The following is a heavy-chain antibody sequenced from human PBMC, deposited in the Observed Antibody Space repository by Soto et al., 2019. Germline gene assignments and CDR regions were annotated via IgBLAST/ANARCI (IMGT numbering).Heavy chain of an antibody. Sequence: SLTLSLTCTVSGGSISSGGYCWSWIRPHPGKGLEWIGYIYYNGDTYYNPSLKSRVSISIDTSKNQFSLRLTSVTAADTAVYYCARSHRDNWGSPDYFDYWGQGTLVTVSS. J-gene: IGHJ4*02. V-gene: IGHV4-31*03. CDR3: ARSHRDNWGSPDYFDY. D-gene: IGHD7-27*01. CDR2: IYYNGDT. CDR1: GGSISSGGYC.